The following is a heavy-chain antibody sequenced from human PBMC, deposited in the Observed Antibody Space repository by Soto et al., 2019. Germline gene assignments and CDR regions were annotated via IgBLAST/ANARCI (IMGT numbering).Heavy chain of an antibody. D-gene: IGHD6-6*01. CDR3: MNRPRA. J-gene: IGHJ5*02. CDR1: EFTVSNNY. V-gene: IGHV3-66*01. Sequence: EVQLVESGGGLVQPGGSLRLSCAASEFTVSNNYMSWVRQAPGKGLEWVSLIYSGGAPHYADSVRGRFTISRDNSKNTLYLQMNSLRGEDTAIYYCMNRPRAWGQGTLVTVSS. CDR2: IYSGGAP.